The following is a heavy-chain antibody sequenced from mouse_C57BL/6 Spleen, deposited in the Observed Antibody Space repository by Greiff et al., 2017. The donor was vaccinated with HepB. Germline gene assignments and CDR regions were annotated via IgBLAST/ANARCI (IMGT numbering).Heavy chain of an antibody. CDR1: GYTFTNYW. D-gene: IGHD3-2*02. J-gene: IGHJ3*01. V-gene: IGHV1-63*01. CDR3: ARSLDSSGYVGFAY. CDR2: IYPGGGYT. Sequence: VQLQQSGAELVRPGTSVKMSCKASGYTFTNYWIGWAKQRPGHGLEWIGDIYPGGGYTNYNEKFKGKATLTADKSSSTAYMQFSSLTSEDSAIYYCARSLDSSGYVGFAYWGQGTLVTVSA.